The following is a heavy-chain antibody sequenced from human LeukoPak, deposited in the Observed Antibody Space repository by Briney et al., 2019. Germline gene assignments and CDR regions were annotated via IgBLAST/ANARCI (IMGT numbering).Heavy chain of an antibody. Sequence: PGGSLRLSCAASGFIFKNYGMHWVRQAPGKGLEWVAFVRSDGRSNFYMDSVKGRFTIARDNSKNTLSLQMTSLRPDDTAVYYCAKSGLTGTSRDAFDIWGQGTMVTVSS. D-gene: IGHD1-7*01. CDR3: AKSGLTGTSRDAFDI. CDR1: GFIFKNYG. CDR2: VRSDGRSN. J-gene: IGHJ3*02. V-gene: IGHV3-30*02.